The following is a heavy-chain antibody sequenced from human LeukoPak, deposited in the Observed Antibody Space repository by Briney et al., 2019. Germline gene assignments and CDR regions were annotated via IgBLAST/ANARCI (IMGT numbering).Heavy chain of an antibody. CDR1: GYTFTGYY. D-gene: IGHD3-22*01. CDR3: ARGMTLRITMIVVDDAFDI. Sequence: ASVKVSCEASGYTFTGYYMHWVRQAPGQGLGWVGWITLNIAGTNYAQKFQGRVTMTRDTSISTAYMELSRLRSDDTAVYYCARGMTLRITMIVVDDAFDIWGQGTMVTVSS. J-gene: IGHJ3*02. V-gene: IGHV1-2*02. CDR2: ITLNIAGT.